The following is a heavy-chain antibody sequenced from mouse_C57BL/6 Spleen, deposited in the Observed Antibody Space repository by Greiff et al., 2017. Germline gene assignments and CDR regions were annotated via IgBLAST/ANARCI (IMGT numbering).Heavy chain of an antibody. CDR1: GYTFTSYW. CDR2: IDPSDSET. V-gene: IGHV1-52*01. J-gene: IGHJ1*03. CDR3: ASNWETRYFDV. Sequence: VQLQQSGAELVRPGSSVKLSCKASGYTFTSYWMHWVKQRPIQGLEWIGNIDPSDSETHYNQKFKDKATLTVDKSSSTAYMQLSSLTSEDSAVYYCASNWETRYFDVWGTGTTVTVSS. D-gene: IGHD4-1*01.